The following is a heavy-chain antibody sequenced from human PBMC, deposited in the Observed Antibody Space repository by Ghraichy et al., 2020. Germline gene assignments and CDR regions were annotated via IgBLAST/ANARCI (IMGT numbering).Heavy chain of an antibody. V-gene: IGHV3-21*01. Sequence: LSLTCAASGFTFSSYSMNWVRQAPGKGLEWVSGISISSGNIYYADSVKGRFTTSRDNAKNSLYLHMNSLRVEETAVYYCARGGYGSGTVYYGMDVWGQGTTVTVSS. CDR3: ARGGYGSGTVYYGMDV. CDR1: GFTFSSYS. CDR2: ISISSGNI. D-gene: IGHD3-10*01. J-gene: IGHJ6*02.